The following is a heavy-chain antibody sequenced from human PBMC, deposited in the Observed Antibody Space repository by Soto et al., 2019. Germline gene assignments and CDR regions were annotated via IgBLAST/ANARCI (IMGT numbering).Heavy chain of an antibody. D-gene: IGHD2-2*02. CDR1: GGTFSSYA. CDR3: ARNDIVVVPAAITTSNYYYYGMDV. Sequence: QVQLVQSGAEVKKPGSSVKVSCKASGGTFSSYAISWVRQAPGQGLEWMGGIIPIFGTANYAQKFQGRVTITADESTRTAYMELSSLRSEDTAVYYCARNDIVVVPAAITTSNYYYYGMDVWGQGTTVTVSS. CDR2: IIPIFGTA. V-gene: IGHV1-69*01. J-gene: IGHJ6*02.